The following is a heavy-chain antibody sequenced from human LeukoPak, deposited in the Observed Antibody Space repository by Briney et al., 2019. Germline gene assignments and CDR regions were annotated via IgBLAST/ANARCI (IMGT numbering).Heavy chain of an antibody. CDR1: GFTFDDYA. CDR2: ISWNSGSI. D-gene: IGHD6-19*01. V-gene: IGHV3-9*01. CDR3: AKDFSPYSSGWCH. J-gene: IGHJ4*02. Sequence: GGSLRLSCAASGFTFDDYAMHWVRQAPGKGLEWVSGISWNSGSIGYADSVKGRFTISRDNAKNSLYLQMNSLRAEDTALYYCAKDFSPYSSGWCHWGQGTLVTVSS.